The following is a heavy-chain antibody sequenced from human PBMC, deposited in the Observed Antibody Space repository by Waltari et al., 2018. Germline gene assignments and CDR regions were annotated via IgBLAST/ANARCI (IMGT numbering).Heavy chain of an antibody. Sequence: EVQLVESGGGVVQPGGSLRLSCAASGFTFDDSTMHWVRQAPGKGRGWVSVISVDGGSTYYADSVKGRFTISRDNRKNSLYLQMNSLRPEDTALYYCLPGSWDHWGQGTLVTVSS. D-gene: IGHD2-15*01. CDR1: GFTFDDST. CDR2: ISVDGGST. V-gene: IGHV3-43*02. CDR3: LPGSWDH. J-gene: IGHJ4*02.